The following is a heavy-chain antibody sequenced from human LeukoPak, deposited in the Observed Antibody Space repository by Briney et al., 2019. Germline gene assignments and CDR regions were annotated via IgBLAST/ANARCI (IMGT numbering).Heavy chain of an antibody. D-gene: IGHD3-10*01. CDR1: GYTFTSYY. CDR2: INPSGGST. CDR3: ARGRTYYGSGSYPLSDNDAFDI. J-gene: IGHJ3*02. V-gene: IGHV1-46*01. Sequence: ASVKVSCKASGYTFTSYYMHWVRQAPGQGLEWMGIINPSGGSTSYAQKFQGRVTMTRDTSTSTVYMELSSLRSEDTAVYYCARGRTYYGSGSYPLSDNDAFDIWGQGTMVTVSS.